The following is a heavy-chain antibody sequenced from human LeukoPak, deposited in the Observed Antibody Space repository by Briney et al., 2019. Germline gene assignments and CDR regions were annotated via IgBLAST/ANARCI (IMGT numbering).Heavy chain of an antibody. CDR1: GFTFRSYG. J-gene: IGHJ4*02. CDR2: ISFDGTNK. Sequence: GGSLRLSCAASGFTFRSYGIPWVRQAPVKGLEWVAMISFDGTNKHYADSVKGRFTISRDNSKDTLSLEMNNLRPEDTAVYYCARDMNLGTSDSYWGQGTLVTVSS. V-gene: IGHV3-30*03. CDR3: ARDMNLGTSDSY. D-gene: IGHD3/OR15-3a*01.